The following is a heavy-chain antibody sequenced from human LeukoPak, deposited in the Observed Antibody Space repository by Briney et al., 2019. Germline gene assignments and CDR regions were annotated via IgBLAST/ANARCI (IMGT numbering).Heavy chain of an antibody. CDR2: IYYSGNT. J-gene: IGHJ4*02. CDR1: GVSISSSNSY. Sequence: SETLSLTCTVSGVSISSSNSYWGWIRQPPGKGLEWIGSIYYSGNTYYNASLKSQVSISIDTCKNQFSLRLTSVTAADTAVYYCARQTGSGLFILPGGQGTLVTVSS. D-gene: IGHD3/OR15-3a*01. CDR3: ARQTGSGLFILP. V-gene: IGHV4-39*01.